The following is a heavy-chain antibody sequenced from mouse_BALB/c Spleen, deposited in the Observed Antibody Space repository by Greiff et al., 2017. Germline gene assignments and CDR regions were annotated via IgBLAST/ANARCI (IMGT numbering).Heavy chain of an antibody. Sequence: QVQLKESGPELVKPGASVKMSCKASGYTFTDYVISWVKQRTGQGLEWIGEIYPGSGSTYYNEKFKGKATLTADKSSNTAYMQLSSLTSEDSAVYFCARGRYDDRFDYWGQGTTLTVSS. CDR3: ARGRYDDRFDY. V-gene: IGHV1-77*01. D-gene: IGHD2-14*01. CDR1: GYTFTDYV. J-gene: IGHJ2*01. CDR2: IYPGSGST.